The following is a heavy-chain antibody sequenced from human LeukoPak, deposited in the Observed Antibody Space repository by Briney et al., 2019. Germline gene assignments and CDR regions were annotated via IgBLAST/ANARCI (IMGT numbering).Heavy chain of an antibody. CDR2: IYYSGST. J-gene: IGHJ5*02. D-gene: IGHD3-22*01. CDR3: ARGTMMVGP. V-gene: IGHV4-59*01. CDR1: GGSISSYY. Sequence: SETLSLTCTVSGGSISSYYWSWMRQPPGKGLEWIGYIYYSGSTNYNPSLRSRVTISVDTSKNQFSLKLTSVTAADTAVYYCARGTMMVGPWGQGTLVTVSS.